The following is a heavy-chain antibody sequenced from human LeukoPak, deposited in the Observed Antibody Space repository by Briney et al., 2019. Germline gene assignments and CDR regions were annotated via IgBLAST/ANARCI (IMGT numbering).Heavy chain of an antibody. D-gene: IGHD3-22*01. J-gene: IGHJ4*02. Sequence: GGSLRLSCAASGFTFSSYSMNWVRQAPGKGLGWVSYISSSSSTIYYADSVKGRFTISRDNAKNSLYLQMNSLRAEDTAVYYCARDRDSGYYLGPFDYWGQGTLVTVSS. CDR1: GFTFSSYS. CDR3: ARDRDSGYYLGPFDY. CDR2: ISSSSSTI. V-gene: IGHV3-48*04.